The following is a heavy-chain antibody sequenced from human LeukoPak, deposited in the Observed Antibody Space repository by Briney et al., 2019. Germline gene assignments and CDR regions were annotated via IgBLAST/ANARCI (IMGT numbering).Heavy chain of an antibody. Sequence: GASVNVSCKASGFTFTSSAMQWVRQARGQRLEWIGWIVVGSGNTNYAQKFQERVTITRDMSTSTAYMELSSLRSEDTAVYYCAAEGGGGTFDIWGQGTMVTVSS. J-gene: IGHJ3*02. CDR1: GFTFTSSA. CDR2: IVVGSGNT. V-gene: IGHV1-58*02. D-gene: IGHD4-23*01. CDR3: AAEGGGGTFDI.